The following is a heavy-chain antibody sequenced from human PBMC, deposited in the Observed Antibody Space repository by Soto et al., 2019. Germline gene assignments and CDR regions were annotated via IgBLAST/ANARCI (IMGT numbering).Heavy chain of an antibody. D-gene: IGHD6-25*01. CDR2: IRNKADSYTT. CDR1: GFTFSASA. Sequence: EVQLVDSGGGLVQPGGSLKLSCAASGFTFSASAIHWVRQASGKGLEWVGLIRNKADSYTTTCAPSLEGRFAISRDDSKNTAYLQMNTLKTEDTAMYFCVRLGQRNSEAFDVWGQGTTVTVSS. CDR3: VRLGQRNSEAFDV. J-gene: IGHJ3*01. V-gene: IGHV3-73*01.